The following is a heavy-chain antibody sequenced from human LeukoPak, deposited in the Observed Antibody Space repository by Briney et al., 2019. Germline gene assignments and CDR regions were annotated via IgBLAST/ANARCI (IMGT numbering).Heavy chain of an antibody. V-gene: IGHV3-30*04. CDR1: GFIFSGYT. CDR2: ISYDGSNK. D-gene: IGHD2-15*01. CDR3: ASERYCSGGSCLDIDY. J-gene: IGHJ4*02. Sequence: PGGSLRLSCAASGFIFSGYTMNWVRQAPGKGLEWVAVISYDGSNKYYADSVKGRFTISRDNSKNTLYLQMNSLRAEDTAVYYCASERYCSGGSCLDIDYWGQGTLVTVSS.